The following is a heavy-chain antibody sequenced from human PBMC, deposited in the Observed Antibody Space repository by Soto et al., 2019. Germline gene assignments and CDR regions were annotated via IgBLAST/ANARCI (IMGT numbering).Heavy chain of an antibody. Sequence: ASVKVSCKASGYTFTSYGISWVRQAPGQGLEWMGWISAYNGNTNYAQKLQGRATMTTDTSTSTAYMELRSLRSDDTAVYYCARDLRYYDSSGYSVGFDYWGQGTLVTVSS. V-gene: IGHV1-18*04. CDR1: GYTFTSYG. CDR3: ARDLRYYDSSGYSVGFDY. J-gene: IGHJ4*02. CDR2: ISAYNGNT. D-gene: IGHD3-22*01.